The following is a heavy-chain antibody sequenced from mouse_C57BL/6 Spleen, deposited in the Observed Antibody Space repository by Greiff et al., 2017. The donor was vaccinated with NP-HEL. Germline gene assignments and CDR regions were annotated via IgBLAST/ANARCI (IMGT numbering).Heavy chain of an antibody. Sequence: VQLQQPGAELVRPGSSVKLSCKASGYTFTSYWMHWVKQRPIQGLEWIGNIDPSDSETHSNQKFKDKATLTVDKSSSTAYMQLSSLTSEDSAVYYCARGDYYGSSGYAMDYWGQGTSVTVSS. D-gene: IGHD1-1*01. CDR1: GYTFTSYW. J-gene: IGHJ4*01. V-gene: IGHV1-52*01. CDR2: IDPSDSET. CDR3: ARGDYYGSSGYAMDY.